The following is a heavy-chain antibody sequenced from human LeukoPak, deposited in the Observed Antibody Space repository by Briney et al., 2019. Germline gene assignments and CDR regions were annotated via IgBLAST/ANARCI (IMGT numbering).Heavy chain of an antibody. V-gene: IGHV1-8*01. CDR2: MNPNSGNT. CDR1: GYTFTSYD. J-gene: IGHJ4*02. Sequence: GASVKVSCKASGYTFTSYDINRVRQATGQGLEWIGWMNPNSGNTGYAQKFQGRVTMTRNTSISTAYMELSSLRSEDTAVYYCARERLREGGGNYFDYWGQGTLVTVSS. CDR3: ARERLREGGGNYFDY. D-gene: IGHD2-15*01.